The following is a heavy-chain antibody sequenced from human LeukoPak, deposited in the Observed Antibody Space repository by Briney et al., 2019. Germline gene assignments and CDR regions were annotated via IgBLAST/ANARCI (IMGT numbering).Heavy chain of an antibody. V-gene: IGHV3-53*01. D-gene: IGHD4-23*01. CDR1: GFTFDDYG. Sequence: GGSLRLSCAASGFTFDDYGMSWVRQAPGKGLEWVSLIYSGDTTLYADSVKGRFTISRDISKNTLYLQMNSLRAEDTAVYYCARRAGGYSHPYDYWGQGILVTVSS. CDR3: ARRAGGYSHPYDY. CDR2: IYSGDTT. J-gene: IGHJ4*02.